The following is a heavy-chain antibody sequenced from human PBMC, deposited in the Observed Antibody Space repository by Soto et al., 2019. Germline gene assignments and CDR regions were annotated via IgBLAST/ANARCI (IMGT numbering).Heavy chain of an antibody. V-gene: IGHV3-23*01. CDR2: ISGSGGVA. Sequence: PGGSLRLSCAASGFTFSSYSMNWVRQAPGKGLEWVSIISGSGGVASYADSVKGRFTISRDNSKNSLFLQMKSLRDEDTAVYYCAKVTDCGASRCDDGIHIWRHATLVTVSS. CDR3: AKVTDCGASRCDDGIHI. CDR1: GFTFSSYS. D-gene: IGHD2-21*01. J-gene: IGHJ3*02.